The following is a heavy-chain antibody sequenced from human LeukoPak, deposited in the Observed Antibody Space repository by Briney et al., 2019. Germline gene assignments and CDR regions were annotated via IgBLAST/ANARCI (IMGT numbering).Heavy chain of an antibody. D-gene: IGHD1-26*01. J-gene: IGHJ4*02. Sequence: SETLSLTCDVYGGSLSGYYWSWIRQPPGKGLEWIGYIYYSGSTNYNPSLKSRVTISVDTSKNQFSLKLSSVTAADTAVYYCARHGISGSIPTDYWGQGTLVTVSS. V-gene: IGHV4-59*08. CDR3: ARHGISGSIPTDY. CDR1: GGSLSGYY. CDR2: IYYSGST.